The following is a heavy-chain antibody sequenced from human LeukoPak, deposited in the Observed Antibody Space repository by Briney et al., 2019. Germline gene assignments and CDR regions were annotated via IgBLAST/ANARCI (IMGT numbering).Heavy chain of an antibody. CDR3: ARGRLLLPY. D-gene: IGHD2-15*01. CDR2: INHSGST. Sequence: PSETLSLTCAVYGGSFSGYDWSWIRQPPGKGLEWIGEINHSGSTNYNPSLKSRVTISVDTSKNQFSLKLSSVTAADTAVYYCARGRLLLPYWGQGTLVTVSS. CDR1: GGSFSGYD. J-gene: IGHJ4*02. V-gene: IGHV4-34*01.